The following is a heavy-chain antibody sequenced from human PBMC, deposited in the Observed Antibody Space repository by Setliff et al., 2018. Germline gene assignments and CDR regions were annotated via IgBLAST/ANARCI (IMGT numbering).Heavy chain of an antibody. CDR1: GGSFSTYF. J-gene: IGHJ3*02. V-gene: IGHV4-34*01. Sequence: SETLSLTCAAYGGSFSTYFWCWIRQPPGKGLEWIGEISHSGSANYNSSLKSRVTLSVDMTKNQFSLKLTSMTAADTAVYYCARADWNGNAFEIWGPGTMVTVSS. CDR2: ISHSGSA. CDR3: ARADWNGNAFEI. D-gene: IGHD1-1*01.